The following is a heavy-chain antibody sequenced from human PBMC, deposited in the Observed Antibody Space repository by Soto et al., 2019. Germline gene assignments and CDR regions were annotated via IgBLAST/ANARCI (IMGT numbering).Heavy chain of an antibody. Sequence: EVQLLESGGGLVQPGASLRVSCAASGFTFSSYAMTWVRQAPGKGLDWVSSIGLYSDDTYYADSVKGRFTVSRDNSKNTLYLQMHSLRAEDTAVYYCAKHDYGAYTPYDSWGQGTMVTVSS. CDR3: AKHDYGAYTPYDS. V-gene: IGHV3-23*01. CDR1: GFTFSSYA. J-gene: IGHJ3*02. D-gene: IGHD4-17*01. CDR2: IGLYSDDT.